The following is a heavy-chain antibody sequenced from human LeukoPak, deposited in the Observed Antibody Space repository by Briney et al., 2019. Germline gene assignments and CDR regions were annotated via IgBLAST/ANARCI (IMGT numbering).Heavy chain of an antibody. J-gene: IGHJ6*03. V-gene: IGHV4-59*01. Sequence: PSETLSLTCAVYGGSFSGYYWSWIRQPPGKGLEWIGYIYYSGSTNYNPSLKSRVTISVDTSKNQFSLKLSSVTAADTAVYYCARAQNPYYNYMDVWGKGTTVTVSS. CDR1: GGSFSGYY. CDR2: IYYSGST. CDR3: ARAQNPYYNYMDV.